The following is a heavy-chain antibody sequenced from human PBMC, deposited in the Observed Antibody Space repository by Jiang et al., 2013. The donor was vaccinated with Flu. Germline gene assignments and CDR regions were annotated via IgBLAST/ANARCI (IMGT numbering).Heavy chain of an antibody. D-gene: IGHD2-21*02. CDR3: ARADLVVTAPILFDS. V-gene: IGHV4-59*01. J-gene: IGHJ4*01. Sequence: GPGLVKPSETLSLTCTVSGGSITDYYWSWIRQPPGKGLEWIGHFSNSGSTNYNASFKSRVTISVDLSRNHFSLKLTSVTAADTAVYYCARADLVVTAPILFDSWG. CDR1: GGSITDYY. CDR2: FSNSGST.